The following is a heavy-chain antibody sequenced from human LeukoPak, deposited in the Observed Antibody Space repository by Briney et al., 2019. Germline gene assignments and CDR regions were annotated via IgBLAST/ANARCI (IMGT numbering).Heavy chain of an antibody. CDR2: TSSTSSTI. Sequence: GGSLRLSCAASGFTFSSYSMNWVRQAPGEGLEWVSYTSSTSSTIYYADSVKGRFTISRDNAKNSLYLQMNSLRAEDTAVYYCARLTTVTDRAYVFDIWGQGTMVSVSS. D-gene: IGHD4-17*01. CDR1: GFTFSSYS. CDR3: ARLTTVTDRAYVFDI. V-gene: IGHV3-48*01. J-gene: IGHJ3*02.